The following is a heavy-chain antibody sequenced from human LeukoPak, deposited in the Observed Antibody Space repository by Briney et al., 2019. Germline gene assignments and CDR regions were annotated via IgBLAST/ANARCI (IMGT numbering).Heavy chain of an antibody. V-gene: IGHV3-23*01. CDR2: ISGSGGST. CDR3: AKVPNPPSYSGLAV. Sequence: GGSLRLSCAASGFTFSSYAMSWVRQAPGKGLEWVSAISGSGGSTYYADSVKGRFTISRDNSKNTLYLQMNSLRAEDTAVYYCAKVPNPPSYSGLAVWGQGPTVPVPS. CDR1: GFTFSSYA. J-gene: IGHJ6*02.